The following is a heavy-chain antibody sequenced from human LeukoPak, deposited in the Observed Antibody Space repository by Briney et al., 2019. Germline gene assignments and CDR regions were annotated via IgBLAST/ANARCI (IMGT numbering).Heavy chain of an antibody. CDR3: ARSDYSGSGTYTEFDAFDI. CDR2: TYYTGST. V-gene: IGHV4-59*01. CDR1: GGTISSYY. Sequence: KPSETLSLTCTVSGGTISSYYWSWIRQPPGKGLEWIGYTYYTGSTSYNPSLKSRVTISMDTSKNQFSLKLSSVTAADSAVYYCARSDYSGSGTYTEFDAFDIWGQGPMVTVSS. J-gene: IGHJ3*02. D-gene: IGHD3-10*01.